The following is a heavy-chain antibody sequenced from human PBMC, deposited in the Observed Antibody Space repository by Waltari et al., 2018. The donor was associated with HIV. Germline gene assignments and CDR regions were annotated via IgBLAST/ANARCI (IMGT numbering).Heavy chain of an antibody. CDR3: ARDSGFDY. Sequence: QVQLVQSGAEVKKPGASVTVSCKASGYTFTTYTVQWVRQAPGQRLEWMGGINSGNGNTKYSHKFQGRVTITRDTSASTAYMELSSLRSEDTAVYYCARDSGFDYWGQGTLVTVSS. J-gene: IGHJ4*02. D-gene: IGHD6-25*01. V-gene: IGHV1-3*01. CDR1: GYTFTTYT. CDR2: INSGNGNT.